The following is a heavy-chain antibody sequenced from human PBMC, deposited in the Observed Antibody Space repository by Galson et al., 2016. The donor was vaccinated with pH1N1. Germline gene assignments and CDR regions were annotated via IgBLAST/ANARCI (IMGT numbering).Heavy chain of an antibody. J-gene: IGHJ4*02. CDR3: ARERAFGGVIEY. D-gene: IGHD3-16*01. Sequence: SLRLSCAASGFTFSDYCMTWIRQAPGKGLDWVSHICSSGSNIFYADSVKGRVTISRDDARNTLFLQMDSLRVEDMAVYYCARERAFGGVIEYWGQGTLVTVSS. CDR1: GFTFSDYC. V-gene: IGHV3-11*04. CDR2: ICSSGSNI.